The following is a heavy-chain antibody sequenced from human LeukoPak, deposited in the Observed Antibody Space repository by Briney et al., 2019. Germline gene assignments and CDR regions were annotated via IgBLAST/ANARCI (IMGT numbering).Heavy chain of an antibody. J-gene: IGHJ3*02. V-gene: IGHV3-30-3*01. Sequence: GGSLRLSCAASGFTFSNYAMHWVRQAPGKGLEWVAVISYDGSNKYYADSVKGRFTISRDNSKNTLYLQMNSLRAEDTAVYYCARDHLFAFDIWGQGTMVTVSS. CDR2: ISYDGSNK. CDR3: ARDHLFAFDI. CDR1: GFTFSNYA.